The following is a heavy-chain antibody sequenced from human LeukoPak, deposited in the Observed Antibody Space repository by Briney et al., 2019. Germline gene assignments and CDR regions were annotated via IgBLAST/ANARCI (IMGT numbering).Heavy chain of an antibody. V-gene: IGHV4-39*07. J-gene: IGHJ4*02. CDR1: GGSISSSSYY. Sequence: PSETLSLTCTVSGGSISSSSYYWGWIRQPPGKGLEWIGSIYYSGNTYYNPSLKSRVTMSVDTSKNQFSLKLSSVTAADTAVYYCARERGGSSWYFDYWGQGTLVTVSS. CDR3: ARERGGSSWYFDY. D-gene: IGHD6-13*01. CDR2: IYYSGNT.